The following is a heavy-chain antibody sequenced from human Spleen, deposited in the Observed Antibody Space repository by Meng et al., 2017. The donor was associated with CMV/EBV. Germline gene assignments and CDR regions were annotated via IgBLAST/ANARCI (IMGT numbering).Heavy chain of an antibody. CDR2: INPNRGGT. D-gene: IGHD6-19*01. Sequence: ASVKVSCKASGYSFTGYYMHWVRQAPGQGLEWMGWINPNRGGTNYAQKFQGRVTISRDNAKDSLYLQMNSLRAEDTAVYYCAREFIAVAGTTSGRYGMDVWGQGTTVTVSS. CDR1: GYSFTGYY. J-gene: IGHJ6*02. CDR3: AREFIAVAGTTSGRYGMDV. V-gene: IGHV1-2*02.